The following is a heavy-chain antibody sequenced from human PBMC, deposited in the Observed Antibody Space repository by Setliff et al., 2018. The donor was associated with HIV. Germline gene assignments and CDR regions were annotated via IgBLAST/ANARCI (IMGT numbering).Heavy chain of an antibody. CDR3: ARTRGGCMTSSCPTSYYYYYMDV. Sequence: SETLSLTCTVSGASISTYYWSWIRQPPGKGLEWIGYTHISGITNYNPSLKSRLTISVDTSKTQFSLKLSSVTAADTAVYYCARTRGGCMTSSCPTSYYYYYMDVWGRGTTVTVS. V-gene: IGHV4-59*12. CDR1: GASISTYY. D-gene: IGHD2-2*01. CDR2: THISGIT. J-gene: IGHJ6*03.